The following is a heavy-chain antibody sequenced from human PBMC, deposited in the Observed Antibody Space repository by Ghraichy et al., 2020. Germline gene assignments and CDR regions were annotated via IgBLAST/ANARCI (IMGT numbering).Heavy chain of an antibody. J-gene: IGHJ4*02. Sequence: GESLRLSCAASGFTFSNFAMTWVRQAPGKGLEWVSVISGSGGSTYYADSVKGRFTISRDNSKSTLYLQMNNLRAEDAAVYYCAKRRAYASSFAYYFDFWGQGTLVTVSS. D-gene: IGHD6-6*01. CDR2: ISGSGGST. CDR1: GFTFSNFA. V-gene: IGHV3-23*01. CDR3: AKRRAYASSFAYYFDF.